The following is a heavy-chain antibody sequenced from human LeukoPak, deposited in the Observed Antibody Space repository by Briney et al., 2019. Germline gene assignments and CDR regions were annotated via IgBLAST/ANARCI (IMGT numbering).Heavy chain of an antibody. CDR2: ISGTTSGT. J-gene: IGHJ6*02. CDR3: AKVRTYFYHGLDV. Sequence: GAQRLSCAASGFTFSTCAMSWVRQAPGKGLEWVSGISGTTSGTYYADSVKGRFTISRDNSKNTLFLQVNSLRAEDTAVYYCAKVRTYFYHGLDVWGQGTTVTVSS. V-gene: IGHV3-23*01. CDR1: GFTFSTCA. D-gene: IGHD1-14*01.